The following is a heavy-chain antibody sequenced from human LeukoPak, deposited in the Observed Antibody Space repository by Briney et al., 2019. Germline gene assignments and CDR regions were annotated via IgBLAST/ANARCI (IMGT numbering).Heavy chain of an antibody. D-gene: IGHD6-19*01. CDR1: GYTFTGYY. V-gene: IGHV1-2*02. CDR2: INPNSGGT. Sequence: ASVTVSFKASGYTFTGYYMHWVRQAPGQGLEWMGWINPNSGGTNYAQKFQGRVTMTRDTSISTAYMELSRLRSDDTAVYYCATESKQWLPPGYWGRGTLVTVSS. J-gene: IGHJ4*02. CDR3: ATESKQWLPPGY.